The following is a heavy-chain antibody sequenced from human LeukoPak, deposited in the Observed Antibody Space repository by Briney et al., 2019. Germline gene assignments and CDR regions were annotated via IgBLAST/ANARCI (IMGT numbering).Heavy chain of an antibody. Sequence: ASVRVSCKASGYTFTGYYMHWVRQAPGQGLEWMGWINPNSGGTNYAQKFQGRVTMTRDTSISTAYMELSRLRSDDTAVYYCARGSEYQLLFEDYWGQGTLVTVSP. V-gene: IGHV1-2*02. CDR2: INPNSGGT. J-gene: IGHJ4*02. D-gene: IGHD2-2*01. CDR1: GYTFTGYY. CDR3: ARGSEYQLLFEDY.